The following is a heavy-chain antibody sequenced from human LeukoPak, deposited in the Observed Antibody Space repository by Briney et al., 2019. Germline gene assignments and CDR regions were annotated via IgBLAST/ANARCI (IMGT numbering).Heavy chain of an antibody. Sequence: SETLSLTCAVYGGSFSGYYWSWIRQPPGKGLEWIGEIYHSGSTNYNPSLKSRVTISVDTSKNQFSLKLSSVTAADTAVYYCARGPVRTYYYGSGSYPGRGPFDPWGQGTLVTVSS. D-gene: IGHD3-10*01. CDR1: GGSFSGYY. CDR2: IYHSGST. J-gene: IGHJ5*02. CDR3: ARGPVRTYYYGSGSYPGRGPFDP. V-gene: IGHV4-34*01.